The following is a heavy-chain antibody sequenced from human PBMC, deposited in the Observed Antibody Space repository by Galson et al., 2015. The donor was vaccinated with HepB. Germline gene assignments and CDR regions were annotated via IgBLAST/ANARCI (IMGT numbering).Heavy chain of an antibody. CDR3: ARLIGSGGDC. J-gene: IGHJ4*02. CDR2: IYPGDSDT. Sequence: QSGAEAIKSGESLNISCKGSGYSFTNYWIGWVRQMPGKGLEWMGIIYPGDSDTRYSPSFQGQVTISADKSTPTAYLQWSSLKASDTAMYYCARLIGSGGDCWGQGTLVTVSS. V-gene: IGHV5-51*03. CDR1: GYSFTNYW. D-gene: IGHD3-10*01.